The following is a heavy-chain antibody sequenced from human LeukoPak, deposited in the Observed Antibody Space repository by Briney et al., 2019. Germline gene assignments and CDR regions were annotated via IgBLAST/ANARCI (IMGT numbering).Heavy chain of an antibody. CDR1: GDSVSINSAA. J-gene: IGHJ6*02. D-gene: IGHD5-18*01. V-gene: IGHV6-1*01. CDR3: ARESGYSYTSPYYYYYGMDV. Sequence: SQTLSLTCAISGDSVSINSAAWNWIRQSPSRGLEWLGRTYYRSKWYNDYAVSVKSRITINPDTSKNQFSLQLNSVTPEDTAVYYCARESGYSYTSPYYYYYGMDVWGQGTTVTVSS. CDR2: TYYRSKWYN.